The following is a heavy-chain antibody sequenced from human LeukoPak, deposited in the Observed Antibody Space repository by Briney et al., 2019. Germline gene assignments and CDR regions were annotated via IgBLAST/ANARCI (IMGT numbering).Heavy chain of an antibody. CDR3: AKHDTLFGAAHYYMDV. CDR1: GGSISTYY. Sequence: SETLSLTCTVSGGSISTYYWSWIRQPPGKGLEWIGYIYISGNTNYNPSLKSRVTISLDTSKNHFSLNLTSVTAADTAVYYCAKHDTLFGAAHYYMDVWGRGTTVTVSS. D-gene: IGHD3-3*01. CDR2: IYISGNT. J-gene: IGHJ6*03. V-gene: IGHV4-4*09.